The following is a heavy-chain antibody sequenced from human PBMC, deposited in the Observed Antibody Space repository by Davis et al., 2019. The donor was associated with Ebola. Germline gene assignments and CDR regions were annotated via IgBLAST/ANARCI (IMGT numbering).Heavy chain of an antibody. D-gene: IGHD4-17*01. Sequence: ASVKVSCKASGYTFTSFAIHWVRQAPGQRLEWMGWINAGNGNTKYSQKFQGRVTIIRDTSTSTAYMELRSLRSDDTAVYYCARTVRVTMSGGGPLDYWGQGTLVTVSS. J-gene: IGHJ4*02. CDR1: GYTFTSFA. CDR2: INAGNGNT. V-gene: IGHV1-3*01. CDR3: ARTVRVTMSGGGPLDY.